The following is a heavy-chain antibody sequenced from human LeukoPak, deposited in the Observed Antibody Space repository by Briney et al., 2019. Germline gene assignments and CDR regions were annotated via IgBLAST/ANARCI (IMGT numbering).Heavy chain of an antibody. J-gene: IGHJ6*04. V-gene: IGHV4-30-4*01. D-gene: IGHD3-16*01. CDR1: GGSISSGDYY. Sequence: SQNLPHTRTVSGGSISSGDYYGRWIRQPPEEALEWIGYISYSGSTNYNPSLKGPVTISVDTSKNQFSLKMGSVNAADTGVYYCARGGGDYGMGVWGKGTTVTVSS. CDR2: ISYSGST. CDR3: ARGGGDYGMGV.